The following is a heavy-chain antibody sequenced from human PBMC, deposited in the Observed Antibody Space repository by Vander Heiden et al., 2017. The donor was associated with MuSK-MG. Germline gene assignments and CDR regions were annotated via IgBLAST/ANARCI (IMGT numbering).Heavy chain of an antibody. Sequence: QVQLVQSGAEVKKPGASVKVSCKASGYTFTGYYMHWVRQAPGQGLEWMGWINPNSGGTNYAQKFQGRVTMTRDTSISTAYMELSRLRSDDTAVYYCARDLGYYDSSAPGGWFDPWGQGTLVTVSS. CDR1: GYTFTGYY. V-gene: IGHV1-2*02. J-gene: IGHJ5*02. CDR2: INPNSGGT. CDR3: ARDLGYYDSSAPGGWFDP. D-gene: IGHD3-22*01.